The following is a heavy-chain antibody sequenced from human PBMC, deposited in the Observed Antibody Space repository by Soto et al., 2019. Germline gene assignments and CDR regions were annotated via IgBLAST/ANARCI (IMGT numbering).Heavy chain of an antibody. Sequence: GGSLRLSCAASGFSFSSYEMHWVRQAPGKGLEWISYISSTSTTIHYADSVKGRFTISRDNAKNSLFLQMNSLRADDTAVYYCARSGYSYGFNYFYYGMDIWGEGTTVTVSS. CDR1: GFSFSSYE. D-gene: IGHD5-18*01. J-gene: IGHJ6*01. CDR2: ISSTSTTI. CDR3: ARSGYSYGFNYFYYGMDI. V-gene: IGHV3-48*03.